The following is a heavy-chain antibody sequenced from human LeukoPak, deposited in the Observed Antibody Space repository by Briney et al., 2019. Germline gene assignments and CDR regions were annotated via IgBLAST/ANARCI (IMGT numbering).Heavy chain of an antibody. CDR2: ISSSSSYI. V-gene: IGHV3-21*01. CDR3: ARDAGGSIAVAGTGY. Sequence: GGSLRLSCAASGFTFSSYSMNWVRQAPGKGLEWVSPISSSSSYIYYADSVKGRFTISRDNAKNSLYLQMNSLRAEDTAVYYCARDAGGSIAVAGTGYWGQGALVTVSS. CDR1: GFTFSSYS. D-gene: IGHD6-19*01. J-gene: IGHJ4*02.